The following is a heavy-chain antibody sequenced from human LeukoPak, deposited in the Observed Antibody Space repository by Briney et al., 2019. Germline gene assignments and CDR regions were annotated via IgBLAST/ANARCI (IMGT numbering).Heavy chain of an antibody. CDR1: GFTFSSYA. V-gene: IGHV3-23*01. J-gene: IGHJ4*02. CDR2: ISGSGGST. CDR3: AKDWPRYCSGGSCSGC. D-gene: IGHD2-15*01. Sequence: GGSLRLSCAASGFTFSSYAMSWVRQAPGKGLEWVSAISGSGGSTYYADSVKGRFTISRDNSKNTLYLQMNSLRAEDTAVYYCAKDWPRYCSGGSCSGCWGQGTLVTVSS.